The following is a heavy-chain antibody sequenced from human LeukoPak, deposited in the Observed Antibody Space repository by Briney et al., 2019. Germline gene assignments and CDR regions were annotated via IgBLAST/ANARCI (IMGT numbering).Heavy chain of an antibody. CDR2: IKQDGSET. CDR3: ARGRYSGYMYYFDY. Sequence: GGSLRLSCAASGFTFSRYWMTWVRQAPGKGLEWVANIKQDGSETYYVDAVKGRFTISRDNAKNSLYLQMNSLRVDDTAVYLCARGRYSGYMYYFDYWGQGTLVTVSS. J-gene: IGHJ4*02. D-gene: IGHD5-12*01. V-gene: IGHV3-7*01. CDR1: GFTFSRYW.